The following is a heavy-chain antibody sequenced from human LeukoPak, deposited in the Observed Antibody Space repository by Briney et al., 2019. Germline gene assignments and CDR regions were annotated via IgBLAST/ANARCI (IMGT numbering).Heavy chain of an antibody. D-gene: IGHD3-10*01. CDR1: GGSISSGSYY. CDR3: ARDTPTMVRGVII. V-gene: IGHV4-61*01. CDR2: IYYSGST. Sequence: SETLSLTCTVSGGSISSGSYYWSWIRQPPGKGLEWIGYIYYSGSTNYNPSLKSRVTISVDTSKNQFSLKLSSVTAADTAVYYCARDTPTMVRGVIIWGQGTLVTVSS. J-gene: IGHJ4*02.